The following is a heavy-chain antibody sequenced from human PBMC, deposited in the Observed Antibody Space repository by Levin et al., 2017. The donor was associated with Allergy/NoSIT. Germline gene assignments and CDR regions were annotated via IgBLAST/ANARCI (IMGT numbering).Heavy chain of an antibody. CDR1: GGSFSGYY. Sequence: PSETLSLTCAVYGGSFSGYYWSWIRQPPGKGLEWIGEINHSGSTIYNPSLKSRVTTSVDTSKNRFSLKLSSVTAADAAVYYCARGGHSSSSYYFDYWGQGTLVTVSA. V-gene: IGHV4-34*01. CDR2: INHSGST. J-gene: IGHJ4*02. CDR3: ARGGHSSSSYYFDY. D-gene: IGHD6-6*01.